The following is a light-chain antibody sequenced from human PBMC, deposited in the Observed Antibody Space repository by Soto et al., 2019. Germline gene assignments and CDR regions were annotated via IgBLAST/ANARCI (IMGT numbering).Light chain of an antibody. CDR2: GAS. CDR3: QQRSNWPIT. J-gene: IGKJ5*01. Sequence: EIVLTQSPCTLALSPGEGATLSCRASLTISNNFIAWYQQRAGQAPRLVIYGASTRATGIPDRFSASGSGTDFTLTISSLEPEDFAVYYCQQRSNWPITFGQGTRLEIK. V-gene: IGKV3D-20*02. CDR1: LTISNNF.